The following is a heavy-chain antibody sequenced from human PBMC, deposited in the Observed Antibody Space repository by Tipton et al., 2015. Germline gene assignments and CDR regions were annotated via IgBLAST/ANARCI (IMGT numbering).Heavy chain of an antibody. CDR1: GGSISHYY. J-gene: IGHJ4*02. CDR2: IHHGGST. Sequence: TLSLTCTVSGGSISHYYWSWVRQPPGKGLEWIGEIHHGGSTNYNPSLKSRVTMSVDTSKNQFSLNLTSVTAADTAVYYCGTLYVDYDYWGQGTLVTVSS. V-gene: IGHV4-59*04. CDR3: GTLYVDYDY. D-gene: IGHD4-17*01.